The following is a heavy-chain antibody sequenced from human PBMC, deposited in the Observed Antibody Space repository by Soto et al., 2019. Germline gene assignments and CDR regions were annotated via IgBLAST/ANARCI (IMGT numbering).Heavy chain of an antibody. CDR3: ARYNSGHSDY. CDR1: GFTFRSYG. CDR2: IWYDGSQT. J-gene: IGHJ4*02. Sequence: PGGSLRLSCAASGFTFRSYGMHWVRQAPGKGLEWVAVIWYDGSQTYYADSVKGRFTISRDNSNSALFLQMDNLRAEDTAIYYCARYNSGHSDYWVQGTLVAVSS. D-gene: IGHD1-26*01. V-gene: IGHV3-33*01.